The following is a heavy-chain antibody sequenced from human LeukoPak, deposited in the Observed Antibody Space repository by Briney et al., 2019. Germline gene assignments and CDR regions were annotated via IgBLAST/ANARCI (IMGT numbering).Heavy chain of an antibody. Sequence: SVKVSCKASGGTFSSYAISWVRQAPGQGLEWMGGIIPIFGTANYAQKFQGRVTITTDESTSTAYMELSSLRSEDTAVYYCARVGDYDSSGYPYYFDYWGQGTLVTVSS. J-gene: IGHJ4*02. CDR2: IIPIFGTA. D-gene: IGHD3-22*01. CDR3: ARVGDYDSSGYPYYFDY. CDR1: GGTFSSYA. V-gene: IGHV1-69*05.